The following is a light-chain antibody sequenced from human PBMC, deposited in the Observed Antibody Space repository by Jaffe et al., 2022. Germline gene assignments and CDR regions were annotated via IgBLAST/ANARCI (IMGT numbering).Light chain of an antibody. J-gene: IGKJ5*01. CDR2: GAS. CDR3: QQYGSSTIT. V-gene: IGKV3-20*01. Sequence: EFVLTQSPGTLSLSPGERATLSCRASQSVISDYLAWYQQKPGQAPRLLIYGASSRATGIPDRFSGSGSGTDFTLTISRLEPEDFAVYYCQQYGSSTITFGQGTRLEIK. CDR1: QSVISDY.